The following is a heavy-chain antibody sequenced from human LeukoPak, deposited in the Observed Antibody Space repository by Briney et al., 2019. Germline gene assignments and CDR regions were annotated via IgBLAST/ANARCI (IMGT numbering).Heavy chain of an antibody. J-gene: IGHJ6*03. D-gene: IGHD2-2*01. Sequence: SETLSLTCTVSGGSISSSSYYWGWIRQPPGKGLEWIGSIYYSGSTYYNPSLKSRVTISVDTSKNQFSLKLSSVTAADTAVYYCARHKTSSNLRHRHYYYYMDVWGKGTTVTVSS. CDR2: IYYSGST. CDR1: GGSISSSSYY. CDR3: ARHKTSSNLRHRHYYYYMDV. V-gene: IGHV4-39*01.